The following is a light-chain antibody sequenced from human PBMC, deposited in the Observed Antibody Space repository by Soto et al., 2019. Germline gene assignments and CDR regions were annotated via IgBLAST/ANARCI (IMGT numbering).Light chain of an antibody. V-gene: IGLV1-44*01. CDR3: AAWDDSLNGLL. CDR2: NNN. J-gene: IGLJ1*01. CDR1: SSNIGSNT. Sequence: QSVLTQPPSASGTPGQRVTISCSGSSSNIGSNTVNWYQQLPGTAPKLLIYNNNQRPSGVPDRFSGSKSGTSTSLAISGLQAEDEDDYYCAAWDDSLNGLLFGTGTKLTVL.